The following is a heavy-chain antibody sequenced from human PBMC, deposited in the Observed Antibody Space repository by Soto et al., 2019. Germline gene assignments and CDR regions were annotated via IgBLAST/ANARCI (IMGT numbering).Heavy chain of an antibody. CDR1: GFTFSSYG. CDR3: AKTARYCSSTSCYTGAPDYYYGMDV. D-gene: IGHD2-2*02. J-gene: IGHJ6*01. Sequence: QVQLVESGGGVVQPGRSLRLSCAASGFTFSSYGMHWVRQAPGKGLEWVAVISYDGSNKYYADSVKGRFTISRDNSKNTLYLQMNSLRAEDTAVYYCAKTARYCSSTSCYTGAPDYYYGMDVW. V-gene: IGHV3-30*18. CDR2: ISYDGSNK.